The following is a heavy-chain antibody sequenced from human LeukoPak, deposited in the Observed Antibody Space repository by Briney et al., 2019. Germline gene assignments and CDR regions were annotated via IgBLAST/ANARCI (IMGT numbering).Heavy chain of an antibody. Sequence: ASVKVSCKASGYTFTSYDINWVRQATGQGLEWMGWMNPNSGNTGYAQKFQGRVTMTRNTSISTAYMELSSLRSEDTAVYYCARSGPKVPANVSPGYWFDPWGQGTLVTVSS. CDR3: ARSGPKVPANVSPGYWFDP. J-gene: IGHJ5*02. CDR2: MNPNSGNT. CDR1: GYTFTSYD. D-gene: IGHD6-13*01. V-gene: IGHV1-8*01.